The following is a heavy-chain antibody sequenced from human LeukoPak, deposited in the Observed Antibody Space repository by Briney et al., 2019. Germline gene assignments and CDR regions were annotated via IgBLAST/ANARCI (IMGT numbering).Heavy chain of an antibody. CDR3: AKDRREVTIFGVVLAY. V-gene: IGHV3-23*01. D-gene: IGHD3-3*01. Sequence: GGSLRLSCAAPGFTFSSYAMSWVRQAPGKGLEWVSAISGSGGSTYYADSVKGRFTISRDNSKNTLYLQMNSLRAEDTAVYYCAKDRREVTIFGVVLAYWGQGTLVTVSS. CDR2: ISGSGGST. J-gene: IGHJ4*02. CDR1: GFTFSSYA.